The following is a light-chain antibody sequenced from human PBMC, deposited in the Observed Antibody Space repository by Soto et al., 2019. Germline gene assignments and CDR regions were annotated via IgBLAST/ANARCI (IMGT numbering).Light chain of an antibody. Sequence: IPLTQSPSSLSASVGDRVTVTCRANQSINIYLNWYQQKPGKAPTLLIYGASTLQSGVPSRFSGGGSRTDFTLTISSLQTEDFATYYCQQSYRSPYTFGQGTKLEI. CDR1: QSINIY. J-gene: IGKJ2*01. CDR2: GAS. V-gene: IGKV1-39*01. CDR3: QQSYRSPYT.